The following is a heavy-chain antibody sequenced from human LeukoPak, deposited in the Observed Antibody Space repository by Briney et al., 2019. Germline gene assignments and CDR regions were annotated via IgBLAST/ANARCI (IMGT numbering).Heavy chain of an antibody. CDR3: VKPRRGYYDSSAFDI. V-gene: IGHV3-30*18. Sequence: GTSLRLSCAASGFTFSTYGMHWVRQAPGKGLEWVAIISYDGTKIYDADSVKGRCTISRDNSKNTLYLQMNSLRTEDTAVYYCVKPRRGYYDSSAFDIWGQGTMVTVSS. J-gene: IGHJ3*02. CDR2: ISYDGTKI. D-gene: IGHD3-22*01. CDR1: GFTFSTYG.